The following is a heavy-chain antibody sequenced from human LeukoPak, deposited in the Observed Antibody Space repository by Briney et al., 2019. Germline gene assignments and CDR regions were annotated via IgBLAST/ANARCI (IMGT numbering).Heavy chain of an antibody. CDR3: ARDLYYDFWSGQGGPFDP. V-gene: IGHV4-38-2*02. CDR1: GYAISSGFF. J-gene: IGHJ5*02. D-gene: IGHD3-3*01. CDR2: IDHSGTT. Sequence: SETLSLTCTVSGYAISSGFFWGWIRQPPGKGLEWIGSIDHSGTTYYNPSLKSRVTISVDTSKNQFSLRLSSVTAADTAMYYCARDLYYDFWSGQGGPFDPWGQGTLVTVSS.